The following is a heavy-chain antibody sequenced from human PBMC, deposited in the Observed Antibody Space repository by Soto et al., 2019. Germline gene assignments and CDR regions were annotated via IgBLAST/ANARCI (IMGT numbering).Heavy chain of an antibody. CDR3: ARHVAYTLGTKYDMHV. D-gene: IGHD1-1*01. CDR1: GYSFTSYR. CDR2: IDPTDSHT. J-gene: IGHJ6*02. Sequence: PGESLKISCKGSGYSFTSYRIGWVRQMLGKGLEWMGTIDPTDSHTNYTPSFQGDVTFSAGKSISTAYLQWSSLKATDTAMYYCARHVAYTLGTKYDMHVWGQGTTVTVSS. V-gene: IGHV5-10-1*01.